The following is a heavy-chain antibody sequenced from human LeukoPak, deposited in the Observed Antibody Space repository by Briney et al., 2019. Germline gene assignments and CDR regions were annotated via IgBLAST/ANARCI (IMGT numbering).Heavy chain of an antibody. V-gene: IGHV3-48*04. J-gene: IGHJ6*04. CDR1: GFTFSSYS. CDR3: AELGITVIGGV. D-gene: IGHD3-10*02. Sequence: GGSLRLSCAASGFTFSSYSMNWVRQAPGKGPEWVSYISSSGSTIYYADSVKGRFTISRDNAKNSLYLQMNSLRAEDTAVYYCAELGITVIGGVWGKGTTVTTSS. CDR2: ISSSGSTI.